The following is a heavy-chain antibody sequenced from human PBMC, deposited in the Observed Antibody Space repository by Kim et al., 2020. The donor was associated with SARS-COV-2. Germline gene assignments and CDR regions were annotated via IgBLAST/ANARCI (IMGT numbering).Heavy chain of an antibody. J-gene: IGHJ4*02. CDR2: ITWSSSAV. Sequence: GGSLRLSCAASGFIFDDYVMHWVRQAPGKGLEWVAGITWSSSAVGYADSVKGRFTISRDNADNSLFLQMNSLRPEDTAVYYCAKGPGATVVTTAFDYWGQGTLVTVSS. CDR1: GFIFDDYV. D-gene: IGHD2-15*01. CDR3: AKGPGATVVTTAFDY. V-gene: IGHV3-9*01.